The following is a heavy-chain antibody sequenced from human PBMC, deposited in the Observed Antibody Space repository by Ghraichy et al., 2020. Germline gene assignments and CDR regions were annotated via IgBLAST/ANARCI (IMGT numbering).Heavy chain of an antibody. V-gene: IGHV3-23*01. J-gene: IGHJ4*02. D-gene: IGHD2-21*01. Sequence: GALNISCAASGFTFSSYVMNWVRQAPGKGLVWVSTISGSGGSTYYAGAAKGRFTSSRDNSKNTLYLQMNSLRAEDTAIYYCAKDLIGGVVYWGQGTLVTVSS. CDR2: ISGSGGST. CDR3: AKDLIGGVVY. CDR1: GFTFSSYV.